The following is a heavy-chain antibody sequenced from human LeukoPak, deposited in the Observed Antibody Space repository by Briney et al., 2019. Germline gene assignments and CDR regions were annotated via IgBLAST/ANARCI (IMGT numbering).Heavy chain of an antibody. CDR1: GFTFSSYA. V-gene: IGHV3-23*01. D-gene: IGHD6-19*01. CDR2: ISGSGGST. CDR3: AKIDSSGWLYYFNY. Sequence: GGSLRLSCAASGFTFSSYAMSWVRQAPGKGLEWVSAISGSGGSTYYADSVKGRFTISRDNSKNTLYLQMNSLRAQDTAVYYCAKIDSSGWLYYFNYWGQGILVTVSS. J-gene: IGHJ4*02.